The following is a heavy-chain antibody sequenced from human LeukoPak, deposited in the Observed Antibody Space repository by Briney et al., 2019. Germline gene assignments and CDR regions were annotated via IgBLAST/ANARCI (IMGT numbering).Heavy chain of an antibody. CDR1: GFTFSSYA. J-gene: IGHJ4*02. CDR2: ISGSGGST. D-gene: IGHD3-10*01. Sequence: PGGSLRLSCAASGFTFSSYAMSWVRQAPGKGLEWVSAISGSGGSTYYADSVKGRFTISRDNSKNTLYLQMNSLGAEDTAVYYCASEKVRGVITFDYWGQGTLVTVSS. CDR3: ASEKVRGVITFDY. V-gene: IGHV3-23*01.